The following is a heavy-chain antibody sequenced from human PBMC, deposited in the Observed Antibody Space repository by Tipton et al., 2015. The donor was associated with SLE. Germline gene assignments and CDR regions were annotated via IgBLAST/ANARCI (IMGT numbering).Heavy chain of an antibody. V-gene: IGHV4-61*01. CDR3: ARGEPYGVRGATPDY. CDR2: IYYSGST. D-gene: IGHD3-10*01. Sequence: TLSLTCTVSGGSISSSSYYWSWIRQPPGKGLEWIGYIYYSGSTNYNPSLKSRVTISVDTSKNQFSLKLRSVTAADTAVYYCARGEPYGVRGATPDYWGQGTLVTVSS. J-gene: IGHJ4*02. CDR1: GGSISSSSYY.